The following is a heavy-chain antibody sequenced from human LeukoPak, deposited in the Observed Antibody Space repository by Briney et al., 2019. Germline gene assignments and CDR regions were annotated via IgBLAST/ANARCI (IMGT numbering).Heavy chain of an antibody. J-gene: IGHJ5*02. CDR1: RFPFSIYE. CDR2: IHSSGTVK. CDR3: ARADCSSSTCYLRSSWFDP. D-gene: IGHD2/OR15-2a*01. Sequence: PGGSLRLSCVVSRFPFSIYEMNWVRQAPGKGLEWVSNIHSSGTVKYYSDSVKGRFSISRDNAKSSLYLQMNSLRVEDTAVYYCARADCSSSTCYLRSSWFDPWGQGTLVTVSS. V-gene: IGHV3-48*03.